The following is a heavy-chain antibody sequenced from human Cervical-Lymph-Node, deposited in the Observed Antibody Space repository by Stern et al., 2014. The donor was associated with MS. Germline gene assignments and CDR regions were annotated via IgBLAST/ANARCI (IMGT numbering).Heavy chain of an antibody. D-gene: IGHD3-9*01. J-gene: IGHJ4*02. V-gene: IGHV4-59*01. CDR1: GGSIRSYY. CDR3: ARATDILTGHYPYYFDY. CDR2: LYYSGST. Sequence: QVQLQESCPGLVKPSETLSLTCSVSGGSIRSYYWSWIRQPPGKGLEWIGYLYYSGSTNYNPSLKSRVTISVDTSKNQFSLKLSPVTAADTAVYYCARATDILTGHYPYYFDYWGQGTLVTVSS.